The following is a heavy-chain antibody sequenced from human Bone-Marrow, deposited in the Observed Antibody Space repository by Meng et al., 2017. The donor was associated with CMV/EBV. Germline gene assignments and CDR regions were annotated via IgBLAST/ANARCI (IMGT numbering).Heavy chain of an antibody. CDR1: GFTFSSYA. Sequence: GGSLRLSCAASGFTFSSYAMSWVRQAPGKGLEWVSAISGSGGSTYYADSVKGRFTISRDNAKNSLYLQMNSLRAEDTAVYYCARARTVTKTMDVLGQGTTVTVSS. V-gene: IGHV3-23*01. CDR3: ARARTVTKTMDV. D-gene: IGHD4-11*01. J-gene: IGHJ6*02. CDR2: ISGSGGST.